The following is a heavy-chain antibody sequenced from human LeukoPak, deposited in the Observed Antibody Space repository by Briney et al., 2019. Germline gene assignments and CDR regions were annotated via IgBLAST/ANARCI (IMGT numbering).Heavy chain of an antibody. CDR1: GGTFNSYT. CDR2: IIPIYGTP. J-gene: IGHJ2*01. CDR3: ASRVAAAGTHWYFDL. D-gene: IGHD6-13*01. V-gene: IGHV1-69*01. Sequence: ASVKVSCKASGGTFNSYTISWVRQAPGQGLEWMGRIIPIYGTPNYAQKFQGRVTITADESTSTAYMELSSLRSEDTAVYYCASRVAAAGTHWYFDLWGRGTLVTVSS.